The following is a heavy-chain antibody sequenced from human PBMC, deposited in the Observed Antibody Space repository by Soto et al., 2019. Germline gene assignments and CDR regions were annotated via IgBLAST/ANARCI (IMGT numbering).Heavy chain of an antibody. CDR3: AKGAVTSIFGYFDY. Sequence: EVHLVESGGGLVQPGRSLRLSCAASGFTFDDFAMHWVRQVPGKGLEWVSSISWNSGNIVEADSVKGRFTISRDSAKNSLYLQMNSLRTEDTALYYCAKGAVTSIFGYFDYWGQGTLVTVSS. CDR2: ISWNSGNI. CDR1: GFTFDDFA. D-gene: IGHD3-3*01. V-gene: IGHV3-9*01. J-gene: IGHJ4*02.